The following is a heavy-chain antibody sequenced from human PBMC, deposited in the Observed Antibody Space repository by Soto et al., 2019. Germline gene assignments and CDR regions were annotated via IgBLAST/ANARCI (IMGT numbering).Heavy chain of an antibody. CDR3: ARGRGDGYNQHWYFDL. D-gene: IGHD3-10*01. CDR1: GGSFSGYY. CDR2: INHSGST. V-gene: IGHV4-34*01. J-gene: IGHJ2*01. Sequence: QVHLQQWGAGLLKPSETLSLTCAVYGGSFSGYYWSWIRQPPGKGLEWIGEINHSGSTNYNPSLKSRVSISVGTSNNQFSLKLSSVTAVDTAVYYCARGRGDGYNQHWYFDLWGRGTLVTVSS.